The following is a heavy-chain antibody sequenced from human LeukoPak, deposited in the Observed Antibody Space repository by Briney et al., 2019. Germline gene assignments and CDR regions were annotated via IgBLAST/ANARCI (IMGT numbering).Heavy chain of an antibody. Sequence: GGSLRLSCAAPGFTVSSNYMSWVRQAPGKGLEWVSVIYSGGSTYYADSVKGRFTISRDNSKNTLYLQMNSLRAEDPAVYYCALTAVAGTGDYWGQGTLVTVSS. CDR3: ALTAVAGTGDY. V-gene: IGHV3-66*01. CDR1: GFTVSSNY. J-gene: IGHJ4*02. D-gene: IGHD6-19*01. CDR2: IYSGGST.